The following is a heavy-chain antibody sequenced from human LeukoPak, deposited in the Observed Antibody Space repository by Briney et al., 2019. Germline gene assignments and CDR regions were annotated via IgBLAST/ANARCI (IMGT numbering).Heavy chain of an antibody. CDR3: YSGYDSGRY. V-gene: IGHV1-46*03. J-gene: IGHJ4*02. D-gene: IGHD5-12*01. Sequence: GASVKVSCKASGYTFTSYYMHWVRQAPGQGLEWMGIINPSGGSTSCAQKFQGRVTMTRDTSTSTVYMELSNLKSEDTAVYYCYSGYDSGRYWGQGTLVTVSS. CDR1: GYTFTSYY. CDR2: INPSGGST.